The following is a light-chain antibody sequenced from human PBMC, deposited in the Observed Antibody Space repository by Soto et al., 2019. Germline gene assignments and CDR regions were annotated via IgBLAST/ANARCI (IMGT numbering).Light chain of an antibody. Sequence: EIVMTQSPATLSVSPGERATLSCRASQSVSSKLAWYQQKPGQAPRVLIYGASTRATGIPARFSGSGSGTEFTLTISSLQTEDFAVYYCQHYNDGPPTWTFGQGTRVELK. V-gene: IGKV3-15*01. J-gene: IGKJ1*01. CDR3: QHYNDGPPTWT. CDR1: QSVSSK. CDR2: GAS.